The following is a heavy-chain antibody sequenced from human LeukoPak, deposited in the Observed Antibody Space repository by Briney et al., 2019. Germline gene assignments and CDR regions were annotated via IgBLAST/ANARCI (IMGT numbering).Heavy chain of an antibody. D-gene: IGHD2-2*01. CDR3: VNDCSSSSCYDY. J-gene: IGHJ4*02. CDR1: GFTFSSYT. V-gene: IGHV3-21*01. CDR2: ISSSSGYI. Sequence: GGSLRLSCAASGFTFSSYTMNWVRQAPGKGLEWVSSISSSSGYICYADSVKGRFTISRDNAKNSLYLQLNSLRAEYTAVYYCVNDCSSSSCYDYWGQGTLVTVSS.